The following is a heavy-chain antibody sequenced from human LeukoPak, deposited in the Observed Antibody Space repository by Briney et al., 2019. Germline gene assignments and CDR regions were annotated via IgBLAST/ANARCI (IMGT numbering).Heavy chain of an antibody. CDR2: IYTSGST. CDR1: GGSIGSVSYY. D-gene: IGHD6-13*01. J-gene: IGHJ6*03. CDR3: ARRPIAGLTGYYYYYMDV. Sequence: SETLSLTCTVSGGSIGSVSYYWSWIRQPAGKGLEWIGRIYTSGSTNYNPSLKSRVTISVDTSKNQFSLKLSSVTAADTAVYYCARRPIAGLTGYYYYYMDVWGKGTTVTVSS. V-gene: IGHV4-61*02.